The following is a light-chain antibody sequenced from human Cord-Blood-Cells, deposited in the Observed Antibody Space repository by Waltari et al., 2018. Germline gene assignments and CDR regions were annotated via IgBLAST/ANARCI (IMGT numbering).Light chain of an antibody. Sequence: QPVLTQPPSASGTPGQRVTITCSGTSSNHGSNYVYWYQQLPGTAPKLLIYRNNQRPSGVPDRFSGSKSGTSASLAISGLRSEDEADYYCAAWDDSLSGWVFGGGTKLTVL. V-gene: IGLV1-47*01. CDR3: AAWDDSLSGWV. CDR2: RNN. J-gene: IGLJ3*02. CDR1: SSNHGSNY.